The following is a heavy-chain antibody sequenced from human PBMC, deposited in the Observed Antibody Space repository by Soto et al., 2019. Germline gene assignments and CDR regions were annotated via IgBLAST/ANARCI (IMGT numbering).Heavy chain of an antibody. CDR1: GFTFSSYA. Sequence: GGSLRLSCAASGFTFSSYAMSWVRQAPGKGLEWVSAISGSGGSTYYADSVKGRFTISRDNSKNTLYLQMNSLRAEDTAVYYCAKGPCCSWYAGNWFYSWGQRTLVTVSA. J-gene: IGHJ5*01. D-gene: IGHD6-13*01. V-gene: IGHV3-23*01. CDR2: ISGSGGST. CDR3: AKGPCCSWYAGNWFYS.